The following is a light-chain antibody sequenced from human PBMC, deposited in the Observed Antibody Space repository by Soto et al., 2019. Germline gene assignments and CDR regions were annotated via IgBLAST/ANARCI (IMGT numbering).Light chain of an antibody. V-gene: IGKV3-20*01. CDR3: QQYGSSLYT. J-gene: IGKJ2*01. CDR2: GAS. Sequence: EIVLTQSPVTLSLSPGERATLSCRASQSVSNNSLAWYQQIPGQPPRLLIYGASIRTTGIPDRFSGSGSGTDFTLTISRLEPGDFAVYYCQQYGSSLYTFGQGTKLDIK. CDR1: QSVSNNS.